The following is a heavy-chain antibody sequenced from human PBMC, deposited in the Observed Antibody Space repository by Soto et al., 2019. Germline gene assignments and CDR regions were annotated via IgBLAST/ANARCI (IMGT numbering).Heavy chain of an antibody. J-gene: IGHJ4*02. CDR2: VSHSGNT. Sequence: KTSETLSLTCTVSCGSFTGHFWSWVRQPPGKGLEWIGEVSHSGNTKYYPSLRSRVTLSVDSSKNQISPALTSVTAADTAVYYCARAKFESTGWHQFDIWGQGTLVTVSS. D-gene: IGHD7-27*01. V-gene: IGHV4-34*01. CDR1: CGSFTGHF. CDR3: ARAKFESTGWHQFDI.